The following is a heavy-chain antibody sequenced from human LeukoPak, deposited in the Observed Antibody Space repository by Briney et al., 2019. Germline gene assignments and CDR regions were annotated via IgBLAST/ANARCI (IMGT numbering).Heavy chain of an antibody. Sequence: PSETLSLTCTVSGGSISSYYWSWIRQPPGKGLEWIGYIYYSGSTNYNPSLKSRVTISVDTSKNQFSLKLSSVTAADTAVYYCARGGDRSAFDIWGQGTMVTVSS. V-gene: IGHV4-59*01. CDR1: GGSISSYY. D-gene: IGHD3-10*01. CDR2: IYYSGST. J-gene: IGHJ3*02. CDR3: ARGGDRSAFDI.